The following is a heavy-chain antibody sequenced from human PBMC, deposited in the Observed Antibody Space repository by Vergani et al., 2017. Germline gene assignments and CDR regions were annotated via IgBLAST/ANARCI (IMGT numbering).Heavy chain of an antibody. CDR1: GFTFSSYS. V-gene: IGHV3-21*01. CDR3: ARARCIETCYMSNWLDS. Sequence: EVQLVESGGGLVKRGGSLRLSCAASGFTFSSYSMNWVRPAPGKGLEWVSSISSSSSYIHYSDSLKGRFTICRDNAKSSLYLQMNSLRAEDTGVYYCARARCIETCYMSNWLDSWGQGTLVTVSS. CDR2: ISSSSSYI. D-gene: IGHD3-9*01. J-gene: IGHJ5*01.